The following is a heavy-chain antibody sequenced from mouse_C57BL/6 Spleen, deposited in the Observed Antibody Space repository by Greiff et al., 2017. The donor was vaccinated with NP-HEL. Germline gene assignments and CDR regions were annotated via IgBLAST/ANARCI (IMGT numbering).Heavy chain of an antibody. CDR2: ISSGSSTI. CDR1: GFTFSDYG. Sequence: EVKLMESGGGLVKPGGSLKLSCAASGFTFSDYGMHWVRQAPEKGLEWVAYISSGSSTIYYADTVKGRFTISRDNAKNTLFLQLTSLRSEDTAMYYCARRDYSNYWYFDVWGTGTTVTVSS. J-gene: IGHJ1*03. D-gene: IGHD2-5*01. V-gene: IGHV5-17*01. CDR3: ARRDYSNYWYFDV.